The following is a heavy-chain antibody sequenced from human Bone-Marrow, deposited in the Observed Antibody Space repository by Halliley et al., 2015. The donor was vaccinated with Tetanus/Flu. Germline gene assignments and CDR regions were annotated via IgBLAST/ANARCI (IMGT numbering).Heavy chain of an antibody. V-gene: IGHV3-30*02. CDR2: GTNK. J-gene: IGHJ6*02. CDR3: AKDGLYGYDWREPHYDYYGMDV. Sequence: GTNKYYVDSVKGRFSIYGDNSKNTLYLQMNSLRGEDTAVYYCAKDGLYGYDWREPHYDYYGMDVWGQGTTVLVSS. D-gene: IGHD5-12*01.